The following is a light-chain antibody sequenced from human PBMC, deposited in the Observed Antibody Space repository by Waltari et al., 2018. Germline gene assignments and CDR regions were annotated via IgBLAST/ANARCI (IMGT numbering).Light chain of an antibody. V-gene: IGLV1-40*01. J-gene: IGLJ3*02. Sequence: QSVLTQPPSVSGSPGQRVTISCTGCGSHIAAGYCVAWYQQLPRAAPKLLIYGSTSRPLGVPDRFFGSTSGTSASLAITGLQAEDEADYYCQSYDTSLRVVFGGGTKLTVL. CDR1: GSHIAAGYC. CDR3: QSYDTSLRVV. CDR2: GST.